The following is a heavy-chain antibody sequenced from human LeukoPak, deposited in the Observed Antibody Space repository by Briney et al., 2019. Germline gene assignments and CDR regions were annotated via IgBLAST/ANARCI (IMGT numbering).Heavy chain of an antibody. CDR3: ASRHGDSGSSNC. CDR1: GASASSGSYY. Sequence: SETLSLTCSVSGASASSGSYYWSWIRLPRGKGMEWIGYIYYSGSTNYNPSLKSRVTISLDTSKNQFSLRLSSVTAADAAVYYCASRHGDSGSSNCWGQGALVTVSS. CDR2: IYYSGST. V-gene: IGHV4-61*01. D-gene: IGHD3-10*01. J-gene: IGHJ4*02.